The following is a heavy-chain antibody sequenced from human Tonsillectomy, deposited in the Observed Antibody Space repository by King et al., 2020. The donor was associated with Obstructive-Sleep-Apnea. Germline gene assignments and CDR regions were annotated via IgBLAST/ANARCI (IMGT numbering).Heavy chain of an antibody. CDR2: ISWDGGST. CDR3: AMPYGSGSAFDV. V-gene: IGHV3-43*01. J-gene: IGHJ3*01. CDR1: GFTFDDYT. Sequence: QLVQSGGVVVQPGGSLRLSCAASGFTFDDYTMHWVRQAPGKGLEWVSLISWDGGSTYYADSVKGRFAISRDNSKNSLYLQMNSLGTEDTAFYYCAMPYGSGSAFDVWDQGTMVTVSS. D-gene: IGHD3-10*01.